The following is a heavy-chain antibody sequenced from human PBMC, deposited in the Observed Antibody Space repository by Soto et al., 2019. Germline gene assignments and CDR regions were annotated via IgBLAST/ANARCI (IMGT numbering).Heavy chain of an antibody. CDR3: AGFEIDYGDYLADY. CDR1: GGSISSSSYY. Sequence: SETLSLTCTVSGGSISSSSYYWGWIRQPPGKGLEWIGSIYYSGNTYYNPSLQTRVTISLDKSKSQFSLKLSSVTAADTAVYYCAGFEIDYGDYLADYWGQGTLVTVSS. D-gene: IGHD4-17*01. J-gene: IGHJ4*02. V-gene: IGHV4-39*07. CDR2: IYYSGNT.